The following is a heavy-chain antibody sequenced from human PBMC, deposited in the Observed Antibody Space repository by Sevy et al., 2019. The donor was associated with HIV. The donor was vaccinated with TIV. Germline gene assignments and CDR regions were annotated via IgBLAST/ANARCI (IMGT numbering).Heavy chain of an antibody. Sequence: GGSLRLSCAASGFTVSSNYMTWVRHAPGKGLEWVSVIYSGGNTYYADSVKGRFTISRDNSKNTLYLQMNSLRAEDTAVYYCARDRRGYCSSTSCYPYGMEVWGQGTTVTVSS. CDR2: IYSGGNT. CDR3: ARDRRGYCSSTSCYPYGMEV. CDR1: GFTVSSNY. D-gene: IGHD2-2*01. J-gene: IGHJ6*02. V-gene: IGHV3-53*01.